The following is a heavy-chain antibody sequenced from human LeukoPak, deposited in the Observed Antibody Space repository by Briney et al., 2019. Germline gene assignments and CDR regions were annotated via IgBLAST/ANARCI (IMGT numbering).Heavy chain of an antibody. D-gene: IGHD3-3*01. Sequence: GGSLRLSCTASGFSFSGHWMHWARQLPGKGLVWVSRISPTGSTTSYADSVKGRFTVSRDNAKNTLYLQVNNLRAEDTAVYYCAKVEGDYWGQGTLVTVSS. CDR2: ISPTGSTT. CDR1: GFSFSGHW. J-gene: IGHJ4*02. CDR3: AKVEGDY. V-gene: IGHV3-74*01.